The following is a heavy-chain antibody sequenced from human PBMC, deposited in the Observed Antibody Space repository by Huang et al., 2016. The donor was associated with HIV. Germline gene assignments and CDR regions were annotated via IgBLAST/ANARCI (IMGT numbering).Heavy chain of an antibody. J-gene: IGHJ5*02. CDR1: GGSISSSSYY. D-gene: IGHD6-13*01. CDR2: IYHSGTT. CDR3: AAHGRIVGIPAAPLRFDP. V-gene: IGHV4-39*01. Sequence: QLQLQESGPGLVKPSETLSLTCTVSGGSISSSSYYWGWIRQPPGKGLEWIGSIYHSGTTYYHPSLKSRVTISVDTSRTQFSRKLSSVTAADTAVYYCAAHGRIVGIPAAPLRFDPWGQGTLVTVSS.